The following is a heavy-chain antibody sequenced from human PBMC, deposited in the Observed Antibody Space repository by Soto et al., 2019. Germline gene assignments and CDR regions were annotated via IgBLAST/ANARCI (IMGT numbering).Heavy chain of an antibody. CDR3: ATMERTQRWLLVQN. D-gene: IGHD2-8*02. V-gene: IGHV4-31*01. J-gene: IGHJ4*02. CDR2: ITYGGSI. CDR1: GASITNDAFF. Sequence: HVQLQEAGPRLVKPSQPLSLTCTVSGASITNDAFFWTWVRQHPEKGLEWLAYITYGGSISYDPSLRSLLAVSIDKSNSPFSINVRSVTAADAAVYACATMERTQRWLLVQNWGQGLLVTFSS.